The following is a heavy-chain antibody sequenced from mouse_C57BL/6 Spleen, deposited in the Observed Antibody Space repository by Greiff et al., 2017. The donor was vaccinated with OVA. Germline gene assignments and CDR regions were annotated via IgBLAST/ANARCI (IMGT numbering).Heavy chain of an antibody. CDR2: LWSDGST. D-gene: IGHD5-1*01. Sequence: VQLQQSGPGLVAPSQSLSITCTVSGFSLTSYGVHWVRQPPGKGLVWLVVLWSDGSTTYNTALKSRLSISKHNTKSKVFLKMNSLQTDDTAMYYCARWSNYYAMGYWGQRTSVTVAS. J-gene: IGHJ4*01. CDR3: ARWSNYYAMGY. CDR1: GFSLTSYG. V-gene: IGHV2-6*03.